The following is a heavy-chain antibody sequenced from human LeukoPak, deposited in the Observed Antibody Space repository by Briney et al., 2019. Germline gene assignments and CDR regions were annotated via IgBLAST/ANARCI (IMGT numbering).Heavy chain of an antibody. V-gene: IGHV4-39*07. CDR3: ARRPRGSCFDY. J-gene: IGHJ4*02. D-gene: IGHD2-15*01. CDR2: IYYSGST. Sequence: SETLSLTCTVSGGSISSSSYYWGWIRQPPGQGLEWIGNIYYSGSTYYNPSLKSRLTMSVDTSKNQFSLKLSSVTAADTAVYYCARRPRGSCFDYWGQGTLVTVSS. CDR1: GGSISSSSYY.